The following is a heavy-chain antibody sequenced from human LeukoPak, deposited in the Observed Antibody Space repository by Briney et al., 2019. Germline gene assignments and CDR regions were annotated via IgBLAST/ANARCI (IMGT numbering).Heavy chain of an antibody. D-gene: IGHD3-22*01. Sequence: ASVKVSCKASGYTFTGYYMHWVRQAPGQGLEWMGIINPSGGSTSYAQKFQGRVTMTRDTSTSTVYMELSSLRSEDTAVYYCARVYRYYDSSGYLGYWGQGTLVTVSS. J-gene: IGHJ4*02. V-gene: IGHV1-46*03. CDR3: ARVYRYYDSSGYLGY. CDR1: GYTFTGYY. CDR2: INPSGGST.